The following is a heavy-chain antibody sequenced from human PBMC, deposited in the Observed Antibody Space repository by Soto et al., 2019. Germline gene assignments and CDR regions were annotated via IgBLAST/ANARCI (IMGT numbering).Heavy chain of an antibody. Sequence: PSETLSLTCTVSGGSISSGGYSWSWIRQPPGKGLEWIGYIYHSGSTYYNPSLKSRVTISIDKSKNQFSLNLNSVTAADTAVYYCVRLSPPGAGLTGYHLDYWAQGTLVTVSS. CDR3: VRLSPPGAGLTGYHLDY. J-gene: IGHJ4*02. CDR2: IYHSGST. CDR1: GGSISSGGYS. V-gene: IGHV4-30-2*01. D-gene: IGHD6-19*01.